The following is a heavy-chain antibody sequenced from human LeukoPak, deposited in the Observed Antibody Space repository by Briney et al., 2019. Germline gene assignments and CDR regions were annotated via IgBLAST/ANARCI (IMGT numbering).Heavy chain of an antibody. CDR3: ARDCSSTSCSSAH. CDR1: GSTFSSYW. D-gene: IGHD2-2*01. J-gene: IGHJ4*02. V-gene: IGHV3-74*01. Sequence: GGSLRLSCAASGSTFSSYWMHWVRHAPGKGLVWVSRINSDGSSTSYADSVKGRFTISRDNAKNTLYLQMNSLRAEDTAVYYCARDCSSTSCSSAHWGQGTLVTVSS. CDR2: INSDGSST.